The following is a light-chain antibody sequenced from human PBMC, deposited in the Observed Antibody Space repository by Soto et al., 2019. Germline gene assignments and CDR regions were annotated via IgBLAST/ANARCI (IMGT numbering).Light chain of an antibody. J-gene: IGKJ1*01. Sequence: EIVLTQSPGTLSLSPGERATLSCRASQSISSSYLAWYQQKPGQAPNLLVYGASRRATGIPDRFSGSGSGTALNTTISRREPEVFAVYWCQQYCCSPNTFGQGTKVEIK. CDR3: QQYCCSPNT. V-gene: IGKV3-20*01. CDR2: GAS. CDR1: QSISSSY.